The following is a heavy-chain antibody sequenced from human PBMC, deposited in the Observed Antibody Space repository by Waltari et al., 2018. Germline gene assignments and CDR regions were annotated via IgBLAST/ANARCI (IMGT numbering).Heavy chain of an antibody. J-gene: IGHJ3*02. V-gene: IGHV4-59*01. CDR2: IYYSGST. CDR1: GGSISSYY. Sequence: QLQLQESGPGLVKPSETLSLTCTVSGGSISSYYWSWIRQPPGKGLEWIGYIYYSGSTNYNPSLKSRVTISVDTSKNQFSLKLSSVTAADTAVYYCASSRWDKGAFDIWGQGTMVTVSS. CDR3: ASSRWDKGAFDI. D-gene: IGHD1-26*01.